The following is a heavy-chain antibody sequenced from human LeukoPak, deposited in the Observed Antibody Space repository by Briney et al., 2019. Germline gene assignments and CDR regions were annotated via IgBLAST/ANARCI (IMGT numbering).Heavy chain of an antibody. D-gene: IGHD1-26*01. J-gene: IGHJ2*01. CDR2: IYHSGST. CDR1: GYSISSGYY. V-gene: IGHV4-38-2*02. CDR3: ARDPLWELTYWYFDL. Sequence: SETLSLTRTVSGYSISSGYYWGWIRQPPGKGLEWIGSIYHSGSTYYNPSLKSRVTISVDTSKNQFSLKLSSVTAADTAVHYCARDPLWELTYWYFDLWGRGTLVTVSS.